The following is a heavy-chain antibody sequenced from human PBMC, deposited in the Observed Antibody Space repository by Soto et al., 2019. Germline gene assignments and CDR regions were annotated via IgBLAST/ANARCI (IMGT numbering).Heavy chain of an antibody. Sequence: GGSLRLSCAASGFTFSSSLMNWVGQSPGKGLEWVAGIKEDGSEKYYVDFVKGRFTISRDNAENSLYLQMNGLRAEDTAVYYCARDRGYSCFDYWGLGTLVTVSS. CDR2: IKEDGSEK. J-gene: IGHJ4*02. D-gene: IGHD5-18*01. CDR3: ARDRGYSCFDY. CDR1: GFTFSSSL. V-gene: IGHV3-7*01.